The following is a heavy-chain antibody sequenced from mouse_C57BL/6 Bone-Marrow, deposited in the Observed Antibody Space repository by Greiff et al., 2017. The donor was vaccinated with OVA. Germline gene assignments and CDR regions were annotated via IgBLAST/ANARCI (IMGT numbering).Heavy chain of an antibody. CDR2: ISSGGDYI. Sequence: EVQLQESGEGLVKPGGSLKLSCAASGFTFSSYAMSWVRQTPEKRLEWVAYISSGGDYIYYADTVKGRFTISRDNARNTLYLQMSSLKSEDTAMYYCTRDSSYYPTYWGQGTLVTVSA. J-gene: IGHJ3*01. D-gene: IGHD1-1*01. CDR3: TRDSSYYPTY. V-gene: IGHV5-9-1*02. CDR1: GFTFSSYA.